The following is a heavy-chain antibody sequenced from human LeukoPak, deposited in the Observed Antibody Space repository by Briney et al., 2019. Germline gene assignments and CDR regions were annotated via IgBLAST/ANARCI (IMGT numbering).Heavy chain of an antibody. CDR2: ISSSSSYI. Sequence: GGSLRLSCAASGFTFSSYSMNWVRQAPGKGLEWVSSISSSSSYIYYADSVKGRFTTSRGNAKNSLYLQMNSLRAEDTAVYYCASGYCSSTSCNFDYWGQGTLVTVSS. V-gene: IGHV3-21*01. CDR3: ASGYCSSTSCNFDY. CDR1: GFTFSSYS. J-gene: IGHJ4*02. D-gene: IGHD2-2*01.